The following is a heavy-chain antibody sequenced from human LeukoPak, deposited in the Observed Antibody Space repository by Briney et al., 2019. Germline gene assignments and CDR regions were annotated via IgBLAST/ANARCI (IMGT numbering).Heavy chain of an antibody. J-gene: IGHJ3*02. CDR3: ARGGPDALDI. D-gene: IGHD3-16*01. CDR1: GFTFSSYS. Sequence: GGSLRLSCAASGFTFSSYSMNWVRQAPGKGLEWVSSISSSSSYIYYADSVKGRFTISRDNAKNSLYLQMNTLRPEDTAVYYCARGGPDALDIWGPGTMVTVSS. CDR2: ISSSSSYI. V-gene: IGHV3-21*01.